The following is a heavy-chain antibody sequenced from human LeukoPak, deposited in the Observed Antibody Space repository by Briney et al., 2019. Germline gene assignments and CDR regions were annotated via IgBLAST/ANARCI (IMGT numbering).Heavy chain of an antibody. V-gene: IGHV3-7*01. CDR2: IKQHGSEK. CDR1: GFTFNYSW. D-gene: IGHD2/OR15-2a*01. J-gene: IGHJ4*02. CDR3: ARVGIDYLASYHFDQ. Sequence: GGSLSLSCAASGFTFNYSWMSWVRQAPGKGLQWVANIKQHGSEKSYLDSVKGRFTISRDNTKNSLFLQMNSLRAEDTAVYYCARVGIDYLASYHFDQWGQGTLVTVSS.